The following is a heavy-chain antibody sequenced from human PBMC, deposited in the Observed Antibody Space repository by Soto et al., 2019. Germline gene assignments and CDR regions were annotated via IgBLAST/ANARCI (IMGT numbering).Heavy chain of an antibody. CDR1: GGSISSGYY. V-gene: IGHV4-31*03. CDR2: IYHSGNT. J-gene: IGHJ6*03. D-gene: IGHD3-10*02. CDR3: ASTDYVAYYMDV. Sequence: KTSETLSLTCSVSGGSISSGYYWTWIRQHPGKGLEWIGYIYHSGNTYYNPSLKSRVTISVDTSKNQFSLKLSSVTAADTAVYYCASTDYVAYYMDVWGQGTTVTVSS.